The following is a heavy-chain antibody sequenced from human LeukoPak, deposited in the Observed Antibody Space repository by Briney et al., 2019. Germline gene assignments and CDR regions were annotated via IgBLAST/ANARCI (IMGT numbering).Heavy chain of an antibody. D-gene: IGHD1-26*01. CDR1: GYTFTGHY. V-gene: IGHV1-2*02. CDR3: ARDHAAQWELPPYYYYGVDV. CDR2: INPNSGGT. J-gene: IGHJ6*02. Sequence: ASVKVSCKASGYTFTGHYMNWVRQAPGQGLEWMGWINPNSGGTNYAQKFQGRVTMTRDTSISTAYMELSSLRSDDTAVYYCARDHAAQWELPPYYYYGVDVWGQGTTVTVSS.